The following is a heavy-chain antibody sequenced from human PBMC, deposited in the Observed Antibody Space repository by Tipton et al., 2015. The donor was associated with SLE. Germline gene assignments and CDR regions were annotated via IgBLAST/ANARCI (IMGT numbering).Heavy chain of an antibody. CDR3: AKPSGTVVFDY. CDR1: GFTSSNYA. CDR2: ISAGDTGT. D-gene: IGHD1-14*01. Sequence: SLRLSCAASGFTSSNYAMSWVRQAPGKGLEWVSSISAGDTGTYYADSVKGRFTISRDNSKNTLYPQMNSLRVEDTAVYYCAKPSGTVVFDYWGQGTLVTVSS. V-gene: IGHV3-23*01. J-gene: IGHJ4*02.